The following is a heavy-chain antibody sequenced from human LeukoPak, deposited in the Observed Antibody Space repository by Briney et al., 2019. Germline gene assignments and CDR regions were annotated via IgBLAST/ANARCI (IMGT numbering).Heavy chain of an antibody. V-gene: IGHV3-30*18. CDR2: ISIDGNNK. CDR1: GFTFSGNG. J-gene: IGHJ4*02. Sequence: PGGSLRPSCAASGFTFSGNGMSWVRQAPGKGLEWVAVISIDGNNKYYGDSVKGRFTISRDNSKNTLYLQINSLRPEDTAVYYCAKDQSQWGQGTLVIVSS. CDR3: AKDQSQ.